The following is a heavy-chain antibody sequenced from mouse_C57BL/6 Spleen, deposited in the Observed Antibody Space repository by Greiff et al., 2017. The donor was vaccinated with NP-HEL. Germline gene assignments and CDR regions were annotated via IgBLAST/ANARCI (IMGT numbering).Heavy chain of an antibody. CDR2: INPSNGGT. CDR1: GYTFTSYW. V-gene: IGHV1-53*01. Sequence: QVQLQQPGTELVKPGASVKLSCKASGYTFTSYWMHWVKQRPGQGLEWIGNINPSNGGTNYNEKFKSKATLTVDQTSSTAYMQLSSLTSEDSAVYYCARKITTVGDRYFDVWGKGTTVTVSS. CDR3: ARKITTVGDRYFDV. D-gene: IGHD1-1*01. J-gene: IGHJ1*03.